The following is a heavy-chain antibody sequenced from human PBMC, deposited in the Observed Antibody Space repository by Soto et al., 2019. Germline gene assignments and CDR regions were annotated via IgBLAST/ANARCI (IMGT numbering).Heavy chain of an antibody. CDR3: ATAKLLLPWLFDY. J-gene: IGHJ4*02. CDR2: IYSGGST. D-gene: IGHD2-15*01. CDR1: GFTVSSNY. Sequence: GGSPRLSCAASGFTVSSNYMSWVRQAPGKGLEWVSVIYSGGSTYYADSVKGRFTISRDDSKNTLFLQMNSLRAEDTAVYYCATAKLLLPWLFDYWGQGTLVTVSS. V-gene: IGHV3-66*01.